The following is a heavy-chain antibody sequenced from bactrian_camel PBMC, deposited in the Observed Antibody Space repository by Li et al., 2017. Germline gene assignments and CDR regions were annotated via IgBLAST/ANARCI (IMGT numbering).Heavy chain of an antibody. CDR2: ISSSGGRT. Sequence: VQLVESGGGLVQPGGSLRISCAASGFTFSSDDMNWVRLAPGKGLEWVSSISSSGGRTNYADSVKGRFTIARDNAKNTLYLQLNSLKTEDTAMYYCANWGDNYWGQGTQVTVS. V-gene: IGHV3S40*01. CDR1: GFTFSSDD. J-gene: IGHJ4*01. CDR3: ANWGDNY. D-gene: IGHD5*01.